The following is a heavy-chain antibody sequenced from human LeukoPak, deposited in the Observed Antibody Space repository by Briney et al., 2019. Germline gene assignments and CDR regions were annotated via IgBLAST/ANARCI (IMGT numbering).Heavy chain of an antibody. D-gene: IGHD4-17*01. V-gene: IGHV3-23*01. J-gene: IGHJ4*02. CDR3: AKVGYGDLDQ. Sequence: GGSLRLSCAASGFTISNYGMKWVRQAPGKGLEWVSSISGPGEFTYYAESVKGRCTISRDNPENTVYLQMNRLRVDDTAVYYCAKVGYGDLDQWGQGTLVPVSS. CDR2: ISGPGEFT. CDR1: GFTISNYG.